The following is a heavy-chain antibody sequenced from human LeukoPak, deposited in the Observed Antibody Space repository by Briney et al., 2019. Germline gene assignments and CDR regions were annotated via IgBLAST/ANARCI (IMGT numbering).Heavy chain of an antibody. J-gene: IGHJ4*02. CDR3: ARLVCGGGSCPAEFDY. Sequence: SETLSLTCIVSGGSVSSGGHYWGWIRQPPGKGLEWIGSIYYSGSTYYNPSLNNRVTIFIDMSKNQFSLRLNSVTATDTAVYYCARLVCGGGSCPAEFDYWGQGTLVTVSS. CDR2: IYYSGST. CDR1: GGSVSSGGHY. V-gene: IGHV4-39*01. D-gene: IGHD2-15*01.